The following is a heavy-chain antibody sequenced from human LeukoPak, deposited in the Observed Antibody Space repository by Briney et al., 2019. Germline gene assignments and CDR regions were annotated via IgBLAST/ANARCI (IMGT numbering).Heavy chain of an antibody. Sequence: SETLSLTCAVSGGSFRGYFCSWIRQYPGKDPEWIGEVSQSGDTYYNPSLTSRVTMSFDTSKNQFSLKVNSVTAADTAVYYCARGLGGPRLGYWGQGTLVTVSS. D-gene: IGHD3-16*01. CDR2: VSQSGDT. CDR3: ARGLGGPRLGY. CDR1: GGSFRGYF. J-gene: IGHJ4*02. V-gene: IGHV4-34*01.